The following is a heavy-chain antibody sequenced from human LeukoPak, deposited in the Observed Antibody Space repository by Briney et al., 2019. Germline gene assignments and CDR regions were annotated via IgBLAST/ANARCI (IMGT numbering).Heavy chain of an antibody. J-gene: IGHJ3*02. CDR3: ARGDDYVWGSYRRRNAFDI. CDR2: IYGGGNT. CDR1: GFTVSNNY. D-gene: IGHD3-16*02. V-gene: IGHV3-66*01. Sequence: PGGSLRLSCAASGFTVSNNYMSWVRQAPGKGLEWVSAIYGGGNTYYADSVKGRFTISRDNSKNTLYLQMNSLRAEDTAVYYCARGDDYVWGSYRRRNAFDIWGQGTMVTVSS.